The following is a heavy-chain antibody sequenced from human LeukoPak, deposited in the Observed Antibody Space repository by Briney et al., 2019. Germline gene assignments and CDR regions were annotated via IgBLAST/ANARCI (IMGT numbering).Heavy chain of an antibody. V-gene: IGHV4-39*07. Sequence: SETLSLTCTVSGGSISSSSYYWGWIRQPPGKGLEWIGSIYYSGSTYYNPSLKSRVTISVDTSKNQFSLKLSSVTAADTAVYYCARAVYQLPYYFDYWGQGTLVTVSS. CDR3: ARAVYQLPYYFDY. CDR2: IYYSGST. CDR1: GGSISSSSYY. D-gene: IGHD2-2*01. J-gene: IGHJ4*02.